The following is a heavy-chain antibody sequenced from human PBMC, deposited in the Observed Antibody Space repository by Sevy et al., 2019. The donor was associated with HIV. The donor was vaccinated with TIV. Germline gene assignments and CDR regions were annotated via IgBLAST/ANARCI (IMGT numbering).Heavy chain of an antibody. J-gene: IGHJ4*02. CDR2: INPSGGST. D-gene: IGHD3-22*01. CDR1: GYTFTSYY. Sequence: ASVKVSCKASGYTFTSYYMHWVRQTPGQGLEWMGIINPSGGSTSYAQKFQGRVTMTRDTSTSTVYMELSSLRSEDTAVYYCAREYYYDSSGRNFDYWGQGTLVTVSS. CDR3: AREYYYDSSGRNFDY. V-gene: IGHV1-46*01.